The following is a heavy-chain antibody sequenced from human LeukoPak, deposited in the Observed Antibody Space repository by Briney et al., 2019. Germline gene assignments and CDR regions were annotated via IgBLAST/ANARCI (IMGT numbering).Heavy chain of an antibody. CDR2: INPNSGGT. D-gene: IGHD6-19*01. J-gene: IGHJ4*02. CDR1: GYTFTSYY. Sequence: ASVKVSCKASGYTFTSYYMHWVRQAPGQGLEWMGWINPNSGGTNYAQKFQGRVTMTRGTSINTAYMELSSLTSGDTAMYYCARKQWLGAPDYWGQGTLVTVSS. CDR3: ARKQWLGAPDY. V-gene: IGHV1-2*02.